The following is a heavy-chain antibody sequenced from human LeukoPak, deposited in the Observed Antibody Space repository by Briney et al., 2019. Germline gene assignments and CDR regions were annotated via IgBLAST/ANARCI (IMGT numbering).Heavy chain of an antibody. D-gene: IGHD2-15*01. V-gene: IGHV3-21*04. Sequence: PGGSLRLSCAASGFTFSSYSMNWVRQAPGKGLEWVSSISSSSSYIYYADSVKGRFTISRDNSKNTLYLQMNSLRAEDTAVYYCAKEFIVVVVAAIENAFDIWGQGTMVTVSS. CDR2: ISSSSSYI. CDR1: GFTFSSYS. J-gene: IGHJ3*02. CDR3: AKEFIVVVVAAIENAFDI.